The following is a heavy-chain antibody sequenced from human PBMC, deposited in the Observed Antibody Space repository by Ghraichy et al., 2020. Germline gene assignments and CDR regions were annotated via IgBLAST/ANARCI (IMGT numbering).Heavy chain of an antibody. V-gene: IGHV3-23*01. D-gene: IGHD6-19*01. CDR2: ITYNSANT. Sequence: GGSLRLSCAASGFTFSGYAMSWVRQAPGKGLEWVSTITYNSANTHYADSVKGRFTISRDNYKSTVYLQMRSLRDDDTAVYYCAKTHDSGWFYDSWGQGTLVTVSS. CDR3: AKTHDSGWFYDS. J-gene: IGHJ4*02. CDR1: GFTFSGYA.